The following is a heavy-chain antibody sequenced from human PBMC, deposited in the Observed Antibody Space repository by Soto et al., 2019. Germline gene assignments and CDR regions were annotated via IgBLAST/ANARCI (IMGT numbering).Heavy chain of an antibody. D-gene: IGHD6-19*01. CDR3: ARTDKFNSQSSGWANRFDY. J-gene: IGHJ4*02. CDR2: LTSGGTT. CDR1: GFTFNNYA. V-gene: IGHV3-23*01. Sequence: EVQLLESGGGLVHPGESLTLFCAASGFTFNNYAMTWVRQAPGKGLEWVSTLTSGGTTHYGDTVKGRFTISRDNSKRTVYLQMNSLRAEDTAVYYCARTDKFNSQSSGWANRFDYWGQGTLVSVSS.